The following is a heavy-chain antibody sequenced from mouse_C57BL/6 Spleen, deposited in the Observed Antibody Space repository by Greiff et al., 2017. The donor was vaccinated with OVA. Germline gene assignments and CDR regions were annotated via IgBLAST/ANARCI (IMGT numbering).Heavy chain of an antibody. Sequence: VQLQQSGPGLVKPSQSLSLTCSVTGYSITSGYYWNWIRQFPGNKLEWMGYISYDGSNNYNPSLKNRISITRDTSKNQFFLKLNSVTTEDTATYYCARKSNSFDYWGQGTTLTVSS. D-gene: IGHD5-1*01. CDR1: GYSITSGYY. J-gene: IGHJ2*01. V-gene: IGHV3-6*01. CDR3: ARKSNSFDY. CDR2: ISYDGSN.